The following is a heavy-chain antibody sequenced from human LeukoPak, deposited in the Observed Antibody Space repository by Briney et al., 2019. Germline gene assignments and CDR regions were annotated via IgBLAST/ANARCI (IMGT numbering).Heavy chain of an antibody. CDR3: AKVTGSGWRRFDY. V-gene: IGHV3-21*01. D-gene: IGHD6-19*01. CDR1: GFTFSSYT. Sequence: GGSLRLSCAASGFTFSSYTINWVRQAPGKGLEWVSSITSTSTYIYYADSVKGRFTISRDNAKNTLYLQMNSLRAEDTAVYYCAKVTGSGWRRFDYWGQGTLVTVSS. CDR2: ITSTSTYI. J-gene: IGHJ4*02.